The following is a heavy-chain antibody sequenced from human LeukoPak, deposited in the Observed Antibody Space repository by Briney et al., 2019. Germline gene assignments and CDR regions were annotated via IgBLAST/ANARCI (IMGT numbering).Heavy chain of an antibody. CDR2: INPNSGGT. J-gene: IGHJ2*01. Sequence: ASVKVSCKASGYTFTGYYMHWVRQAPGQGLEWMGWINPNSGGTNYAQKFQGRVTMTRDTSISTAYMELSRLRSDDTAVYYCASNTIVATRRWYFDLWGRGTLVTVSS. CDR1: GYTFTGYY. CDR3: ASNTIVATRRWYFDL. D-gene: IGHD5-12*01. V-gene: IGHV1-2*02.